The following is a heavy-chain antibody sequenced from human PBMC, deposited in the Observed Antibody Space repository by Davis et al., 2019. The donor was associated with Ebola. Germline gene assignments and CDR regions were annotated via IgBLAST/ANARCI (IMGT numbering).Heavy chain of an antibody. CDR3: ARGRPNMRYWFDP. J-gene: IGHJ5*02. CDR1: GYTFTGYY. V-gene: IGHV1-2*02. Sequence: ASVKVSCKASGYTFTGYYMHWVRQAPGQGLEWMGWINPNSGGTNYAQKFQGRVTMTRDTSISTAYMELSRLRSDDTAVYYCARGRPNMRYWFDPWGQGTLVTVSS. CDR2: INPNSGGT. D-gene: IGHD2/OR15-2a*01.